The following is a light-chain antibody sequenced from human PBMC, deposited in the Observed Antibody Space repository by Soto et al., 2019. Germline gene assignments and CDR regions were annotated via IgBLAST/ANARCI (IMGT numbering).Light chain of an antibody. J-gene: IGKJ3*01. CDR1: QSISSY. Sequence: DIQMTQSPSSLSASVGDRVAITCRASQSISSYLNWYQQKPGKAPKLLIYAASSLQSGVPSGFSGSGSGTDFTLTISSLQPEDFPTYYCQQSYSTLSFGPGTKVDIK. CDR2: AAS. CDR3: QQSYSTLS. V-gene: IGKV1-39*01.